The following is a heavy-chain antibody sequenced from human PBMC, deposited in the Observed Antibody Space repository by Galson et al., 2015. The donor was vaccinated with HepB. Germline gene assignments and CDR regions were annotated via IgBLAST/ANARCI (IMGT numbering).Heavy chain of an antibody. J-gene: IGHJ4*02. D-gene: IGHD2-2*02. CDR3: AKEMYTYDPGYYFDP. CDR1: GFTFSDYY. CDR2: ISHSTLYT. V-gene: IGHV3-11*06. Sequence: SPRLPCAASGFTFSDYYMSWIRQAPGTGLEWVSYISHSTLYTNYADSARGRFTISRDDSKTTLYLQMNSLRTEDTAVFYCAKEMYTYDPGYYFDPWGQGTLVTVSS.